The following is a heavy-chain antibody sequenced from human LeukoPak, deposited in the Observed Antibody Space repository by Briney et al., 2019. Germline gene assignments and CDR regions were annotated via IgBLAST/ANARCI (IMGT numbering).Heavy chain of an antibody. J-gene: IGHJ4*02. CDR1: GFTFSSYA. CDR2: ISYDGSNK. V-gene: IGHV3-30-3*01. CDR3: ARSSNEGYSYAPFDY. Sequence: PGGSLRPSCSASGFTFSSYALHWVRQAPGKGLEWVAVISYDGSNKYYADSVKGRFTISRDNSKNTLYLQMNSLRAEDTAVYYCARSSNEGYSYAPFDYWGQGTLVTVSS. D-gene: IGHD5-18*01.